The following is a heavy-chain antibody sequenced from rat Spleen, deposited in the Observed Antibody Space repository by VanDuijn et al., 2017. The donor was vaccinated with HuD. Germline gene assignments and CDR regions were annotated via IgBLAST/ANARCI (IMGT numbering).Heavy chain of an antibody. CDR1: GYSITSNF. Sequence: EVQLQESGPGLVKPSQSLSLTCSVTGYSITSNFWGWIRTFPGNKMEWMGYINYSGTTSYNPSLKSRISITRDTSKNQFFLQVNSVTTDDTATYYCARSDGVHYFLPFADWGQGSLVTVSS. CDR2: INYSGTT. J-gene: IGHJ3*01. D-gene: IGHD1-12*02. V-gene: IGHV3-1*01. CDR3: ARSDGVHYFLPFAD.